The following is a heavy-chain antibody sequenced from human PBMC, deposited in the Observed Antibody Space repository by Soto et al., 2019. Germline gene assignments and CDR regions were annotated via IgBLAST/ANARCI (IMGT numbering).Heavy chain of an antibody. D-gene: IGHD3-22*01. V-gene: IGHV5-51*01. CDR2: IYPGDSDT. CDR3: ATQSQYYYDSSGYYYPGDYYYYGMDV. CDR1: GYSFTSYW. J-gene: IGHJ6*02. Sequence: GESLKISCKGSGYSFTSYWIGWVRQMPGKGLEWMGIIYPGDSDTRYSPSFQGQVTISTDKSISTAYRQWISLKASEPAMYYCATQSQYYYDSSGYYYPGDYYYYGMDVWGQGTTVTVSS.